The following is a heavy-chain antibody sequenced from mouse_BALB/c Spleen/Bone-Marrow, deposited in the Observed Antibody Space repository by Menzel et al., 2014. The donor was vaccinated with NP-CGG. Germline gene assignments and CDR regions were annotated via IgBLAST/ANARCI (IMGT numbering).Heavy chain of an antibody. V-gene: IGHV14-3*02. CDR1: GFNIKDTY. J-gene: IGHJ2*01. Sequence: EVMLVESGAELVKPGASVKLSCTASGFNIKDTYIHWVKQWPEQGLEWIGRIDPANEHTKYDPNFQGKATITADTSSNTAYLQLSSLTSEDTAVYYCASLTGTFDYWGQGSTLTVSS. CDR3: ASLTGTFDY. D-gene: IGHD4-1*01. CDR2: IDPANEHT.